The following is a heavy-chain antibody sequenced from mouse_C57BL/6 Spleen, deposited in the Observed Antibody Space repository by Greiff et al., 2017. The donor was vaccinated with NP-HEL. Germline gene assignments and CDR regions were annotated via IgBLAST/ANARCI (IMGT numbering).Heavy chain of an antibody. CDR2: IDPETGGT. Sequence: QVQLQQSGAELVRPGASVTLSCKASGYTFTDYEMHWVKQTPVHGLEWIGAIDPETGGTAYNQKFKGKAILTADKSSSTAYMELRSLTSEDSAVYYCTRLGPYWYFGVWGTGTTVTVSS. CDR1: GYTFTDYE. V-gene: IGHV1-15*01. J-gene: IGHJ1*03. CDR3: TRLGPYWYFGV.